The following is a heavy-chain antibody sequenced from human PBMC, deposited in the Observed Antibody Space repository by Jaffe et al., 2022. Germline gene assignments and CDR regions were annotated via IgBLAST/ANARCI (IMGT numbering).Heavy chain of an antibody. CDR3: TTDLNPHHDYSNYEGY. V-gene: IGHV3-15*01. CDR1: GFTFSNAW. CDR2: IKSKTDGGTT. Sequence: EVQLVESGGGLVKPGGSLRLSCAASGFTFSNAWMSWVRQAPGKGLEWVGRIKSKTDGGTTDYAAPVKGRFTISRDDSKNTLYLQMNSLKTEDTAVYYCTTDLNPHHDYSNYEGYWGQGTLVTVSS. D-gene: IGHD4-4*01. J-gene: IGHJ4*02.